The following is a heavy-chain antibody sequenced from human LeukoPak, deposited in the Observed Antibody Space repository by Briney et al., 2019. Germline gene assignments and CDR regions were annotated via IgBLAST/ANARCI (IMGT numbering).Heavy chain of an antibody. Sequence: GESLKISCKGSGYSFTNYWISWVRQMPGKGLEWMGRIDPSDSYTNYSPSFQGHVTISADKSISTAYLQWSSLKASDTATYYCARLGRIMGSSDYYYSWGQGTLVTVSS. CDR1: GYSFTNYW. D-gene: IGHD3-22*01. CDR3: ARLGRIMGSSDYYYS. V-gene: IGHV5-10-1*01. J-gene: IGHJ4*02. CDR2: IDPSDSYT.